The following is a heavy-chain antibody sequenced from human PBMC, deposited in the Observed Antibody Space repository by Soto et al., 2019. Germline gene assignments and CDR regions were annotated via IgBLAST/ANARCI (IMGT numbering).Heavy chain of an antibody. CDR2: IYYSGST. Sequence: TLXLTCTVSGGSISSGGYYWSWIRPHPGKGLEWIGYIYYSGSTYYNPSLKSRVTISVDTSKNQFSLKLSSVTAADTAVYYCARDHGYCSSTSCYAPYAFDIWGQGTMVTVSS. V-gene: IGHV4-31*03. D-gene: IGHD2-2*01. J-gene: IGHJ3*02. CDR3: ARDHGYCSSTSCYAPYAFDI. CDR1: GGSISSGGYY.